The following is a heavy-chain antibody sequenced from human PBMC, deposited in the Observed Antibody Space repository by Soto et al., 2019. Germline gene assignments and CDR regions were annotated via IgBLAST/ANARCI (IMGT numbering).Heavy chain of an antibody. CDR3: ARDGPKPY. CDR2: INSDGSTT. CDR1: GFTFSSYW. V-gene: IGHV3-74*01. J-gene: IGHJ4*02. Sequence: EVQLVESGGGLVQPGGSLRLSCAASGFTFSSYWMHWVRQAPGKGLVWVSEINSDGSTTSYADSVKGRFTMSRDNAKNTLYLQMNSLRAEDMAVYYCARDGPKPYWGQGTLVTVSS.